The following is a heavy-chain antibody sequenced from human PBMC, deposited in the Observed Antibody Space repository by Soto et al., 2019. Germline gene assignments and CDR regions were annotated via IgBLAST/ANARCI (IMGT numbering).Heavy chain of an antibody. D-gene: IGHD3-22*01. CDR2: ISYDGNNK. V-gene: IGHV3-30*03. CDR3: ARGRDYYDSTNYYLFDY. J-gene: IGHJ4*02. Sequence: QVQLVESGGGVDQPGRSLRLTCAASAFTFSSYGMHWVRQAPGKGLEWVAVISYDGNNKYYADSVKGRFTISRDNSKNTLYLQTNSLRPEDTAEYYCARGRDYYDSTNYYLFDYWGQGTLVTVSS. CDR1: AFTFSSYG.